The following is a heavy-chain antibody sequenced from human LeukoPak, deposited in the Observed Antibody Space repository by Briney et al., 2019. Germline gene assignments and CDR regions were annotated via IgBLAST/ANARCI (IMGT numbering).Heavy chain of an antibody. V-gene: IGHV3-72*01. CDR3: ARVIDYDSSGYYKLGKGDAFDI. CDR1: GFTFSDHY. J-gene: IGHJ3*02. D-gene: IGHD3-22*01. CDR2: TRNKANSYTT. Sequence: GGSLRLSCAASGFTFSDHYMAWVRQAPGKGREWVGRTRNKANSYTTEYAESGKGRFTIARDDSKNSLYLQMNSLKTEDTAVYYCARVIDYDSSGYYKLGKGDAFDIWGQGTMVTVSS.